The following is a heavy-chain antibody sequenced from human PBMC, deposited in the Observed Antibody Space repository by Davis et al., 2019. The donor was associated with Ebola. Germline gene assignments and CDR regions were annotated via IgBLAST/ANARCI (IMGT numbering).Heavy chain of an antibody. CDR1: GFTFSSYA. CDR2: ISGSGGST. D-gene: IGHD3-3*01. J-gene: IGHJ4*02. CDR3: AKGQLRFLEWLLEGHFDY. V-gene: IGHV3-23*01. Sequence: PGGSLRLSCAASGFTFSSYAMSWVRQAPGKGLEWVSAISGSGGSTYYADSVKGRFTISRDNSKNTLYLQMNSLRAEDTAVYYCAKGQLRFLEWLLEGHFDYWGQGTLVTVSS.